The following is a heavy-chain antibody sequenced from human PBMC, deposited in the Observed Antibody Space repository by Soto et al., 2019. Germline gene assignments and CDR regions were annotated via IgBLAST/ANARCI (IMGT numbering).Heavy chain of an antibody. V-gene: IGHV3-23*01. CDR1: GFTFSSYA. CDR3: AKERYCSSTSCYMGYYYGMDV. CDR2: ISGSGGST. Sequence: XGSLRLSCAASGFTFSSYAMSWVRQAPGKGLDWVSAISGSGGSTYYEDSVKGRFTISRDNSKNTLYLQMNSLRAEDTAVYYCAKERYCSSTSCYMGYYYGMDVWGQGTTVTVSS. D-gene: IGHD2-2*02. J-gene: IGHJ6*02.